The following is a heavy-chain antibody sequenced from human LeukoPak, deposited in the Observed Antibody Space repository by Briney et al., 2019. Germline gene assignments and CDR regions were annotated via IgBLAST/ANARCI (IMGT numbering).Heavy chain of an antibody. D-gene: IGHD2-2*01. Sequence: SVKVSCKASGGTFSSYAISWVRQAPGQGLEWMGRIIPILGIANYAQKFQGRVTITADKSTSTAYMELSSLRSEDTAVYYCARGIVVVPAAMQFDYWGLGTLVTVSS. CDR3: ARGIVVVPAAMQFDY. J-gene: IGHJ4*02. CDR1: GGTFSSYA. CDR2: IIPILGIA. V-gene: IGHV1-69*04.